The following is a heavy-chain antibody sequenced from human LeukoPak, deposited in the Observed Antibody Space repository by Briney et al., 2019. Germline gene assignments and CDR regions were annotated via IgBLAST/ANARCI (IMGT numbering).Heavy chain of an antibody. V-gene: IGHV3-7*03. J-gene: IGHJ4*02. D-gene: IGHD3-3*01. CDR3: GASVFW. CDR1: GFTCSSYW. Sequence: GGSLRLSWAASGFTCSSYWMSWVRQAPGKGLEWVANIKQDGSEKYYVDSVKGRFTISRDNAKNSLYLQMNSLRAEDSAVYYCGASVFWWGQGALVTVSS. CDR2: IKQDGSEK.